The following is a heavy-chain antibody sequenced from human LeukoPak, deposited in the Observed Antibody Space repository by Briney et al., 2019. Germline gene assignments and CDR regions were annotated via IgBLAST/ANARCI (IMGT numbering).Heavy chain of an antibody. D-gene: IGHD5-18*01. V-gene: IGHV3-53*01. J-gene: IGHJ4*02. CDR1: GFTVSSNY. Sequence: PGGSLRLSCAAPGFTVSSNYISWVRQAPGKGLGWVSVIYSGGRTCHADSVKGRFTISRDNSKNTLYLQMNSLRAEDTAMYYCARGYTYGKFDYWGQGTLVTVSS. CDR2: IYSGGRT. CDR3: ARGYTYGKFDY.